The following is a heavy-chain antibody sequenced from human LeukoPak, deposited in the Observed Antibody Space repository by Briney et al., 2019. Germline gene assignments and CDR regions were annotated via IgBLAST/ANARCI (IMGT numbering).Heavy chain of an antibody. D-gene: IGHD2-21*01. CDR2: MYYRGST. CDR3: ARQGVDIVVVEY. V-gene: IGHV4-39*01. CDR1: GASISSTDYY. J-gene: IGHJ4*02. Sequence: SKTLSLTCTVSGASISSTDYYWGWIRQPPGKGLEWIGSMYYRGSTYYNPSLKSRVTISVDTSENQLSLKLSSVIAADTAVYYCARQGVDIVVVEYWGQGTLLTVSS.